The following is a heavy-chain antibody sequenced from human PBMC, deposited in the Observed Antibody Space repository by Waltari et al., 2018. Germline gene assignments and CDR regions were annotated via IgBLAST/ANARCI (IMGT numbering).Heavy chain of an antibody. CDR3: TRDRSSSSWDVWFDP. D-gene: IGHD6-13*01. CDR2: MWYDGSDK. V-gene: IGHV3-33*01. Sequence: QVQLVESGGGVVQPGRSLRLSGTASGFTLSALGIYWVRQAPGKGLEWVATMWYDGSDKDYADSVKGRFTISRDDSQNTLYLQMNSLRVEDTAVYYCTRDRSSSSWDVWFDPWGQGTLVTVSS. J-gene: IGHJ5*02. CDR1: GFTLSALG.